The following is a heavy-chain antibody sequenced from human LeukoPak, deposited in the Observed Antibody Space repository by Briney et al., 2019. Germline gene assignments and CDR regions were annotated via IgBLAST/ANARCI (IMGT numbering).Heavy chain of an antibody. J-gene: IGHJ4*02. CDR3: ARSVPGGTGWMGSIDY. Sequence: GGSLRLSCATSGFTFNKYDMHWVRRVSGKGLEWVSAIGSAGDTYYAASVRGRFTISRDTAKNSLYLQLNTLRAGDTAIYYCARSVPGGTGWMGSIDYWGQGTPVTVSS. CDR2: IGSAGDT. D-gene: IGHD6-19*01. CDR1: GFTFNKYD. V-gene: IGHV3-13*01.